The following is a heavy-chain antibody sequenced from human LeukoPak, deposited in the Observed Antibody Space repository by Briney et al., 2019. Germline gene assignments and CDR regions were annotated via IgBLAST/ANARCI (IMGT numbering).Heavy chain of an antibody. V-gene: IGHV3-11*04. J-gene: IGHJ5*02. Sequence: GGSLRLSCAASGFIFSDYYMTWIRQAPGKGLEWVSYISSSGSTIYYADSVKGRFTISRDNAENSLYLQMNSLRAEDTAVYYCAKPNWGQGGWFDPWGQGTLVTVSS. D-gene: IGHD7-27*01. CDR1: GFIFSDYY. CDR3: AKPNWGQGGWFDP. CDR2: ISSSGSTI.